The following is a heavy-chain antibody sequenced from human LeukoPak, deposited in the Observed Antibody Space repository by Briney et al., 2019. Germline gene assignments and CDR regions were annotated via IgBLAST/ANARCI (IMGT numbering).Heavy chain of an antibody. V-gene: IGHV1-2*02. CDR1: GYTFTGYY. CDR2: INPNSGGT. Sequence: ASVKVSCKASGYTFTGYYMHWVRQAPGQGLEWMGWINPNSGGTNYAQKFQGRVTMTTDTSTSTAYMELSSLRSEDTAVYYCARETKKDYRNWFDPWGQGTLVTVSS. D-gene: IGHD3-10*01. J-gene: IGHJ5*02. CDR3: ARETKKDYRNWFDP.